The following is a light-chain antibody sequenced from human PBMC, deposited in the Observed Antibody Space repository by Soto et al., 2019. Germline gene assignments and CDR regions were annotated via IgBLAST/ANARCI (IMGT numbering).Light chain of an antibody. Sequence: DIQMTQSPSTLSGSVGDRVTITCRASQTISSWLAWYQQKPGKAPKLLIYKASTLKSGVPSRFSGSGSGTEFTLTISSLQPEDSGTYYCQQFKSYPITFGQGTRLEI. CDR2: KAS. V-gene: IGKV1-5*03. J-gene: IGKJ5*01. CDR1: QTISSW. CDR3: QQFKSYPIT.